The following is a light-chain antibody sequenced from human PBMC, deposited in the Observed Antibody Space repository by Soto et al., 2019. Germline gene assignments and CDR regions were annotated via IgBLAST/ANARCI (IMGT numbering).Light chain of an antibody. Sequence: EIVLTQSPGTLSLSPGERATLSCRASQSISSSYLAWYQQKPGQAPRLLLYGASSRATGIPDRFSGSGSGTDFTLTISRLEPEEFAVYYCQQYGSSPTTFGGGTKVEIK. J-gene: IGKJ4*01. CDR3: QQYGSSPTT. CDR2: GAS. CDR1: QSISSSY. V-gene: IGKV3-20*01.